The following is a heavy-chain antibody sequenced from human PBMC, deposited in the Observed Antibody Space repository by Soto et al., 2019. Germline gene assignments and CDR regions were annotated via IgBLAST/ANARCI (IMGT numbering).Heavy chain of an antibody. J-gene: IGHJ4*02. CDR2: IIPLFGTA. Sequence: QVQLVQSGAEVRKPGSSVRVSCKASGGTFDAYTITWVRQAPGQGLEWMGGIIPLFGTANYAQKFQGRVTITADESTTTAHMELSSLRSEDTAVYYCARDGGRHSGGIDYWGQGTLVTVSS. V-gene: IGHV1-69*01. CDR1: GGTFDAYT. CDR3: ARDGGRHSGGIDY. D-gene: IGHD1-26*01.